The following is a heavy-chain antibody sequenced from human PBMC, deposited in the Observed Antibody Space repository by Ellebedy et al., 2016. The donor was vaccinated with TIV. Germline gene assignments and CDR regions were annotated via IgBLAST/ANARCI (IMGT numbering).Heavy chain of an antibody. V-gene: IGHV3-21*01. CDR1: GLTFSNYS. CDR3: VRGFVY. Sequence: GGSLRLSXAASGLTFSNYSMNWVRQAPGKGLEWVSSISSSSSFINYADSVKGRLTISRDNAKNSLYLQMNSLRVEDTAVYYCVRGFVYWGQGTLVTVSS. J-gene: IGHJ4*02. CDR2: ISSSSSFI.